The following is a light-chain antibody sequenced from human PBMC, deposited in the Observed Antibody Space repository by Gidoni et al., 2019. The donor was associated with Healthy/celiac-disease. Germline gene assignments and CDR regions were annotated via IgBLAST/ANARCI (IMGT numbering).Light chain of an antibody. Sequence: IVLTQSPATLSLSPGERATLSCRASQSVSSYLAWYQQKPGQAPRPLIYYASNRATGIPARVSGSGSGTDFTLTSSSIEPEDFAVYYCQQRSNWPPLTFGGXTKVEIK. CDR3: QQRSNWPPLT. J-gene: IGKJ4*01. CDR1: QSVSSY. V-gene: IGKV3-11*01. CDR2: YAS.